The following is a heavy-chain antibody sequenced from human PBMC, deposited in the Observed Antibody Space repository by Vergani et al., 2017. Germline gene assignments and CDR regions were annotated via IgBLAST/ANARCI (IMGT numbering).Heavy chain of an antibody. CDR3: ARDGSEIVVSGSGYSHWLYY. CDR2: ISKDGTHD. Sequence: QVSLVESGGGVVQPGRSLTLTCSASGFGFKNFAMHWVRQAPGQGLEWVATISKDGTHDYYEPSVTGRFAVSRDNFNNTMYLQMGRLTTDDTAVYFCARDGSEIVVSGSGYSHWLYYWGQGILVTVSS. J-gene: IGHJ4*02. CDR1: GFGFKNFA. V-gene: IGHV3-30*03. D-gene: IGHD3-22*01.